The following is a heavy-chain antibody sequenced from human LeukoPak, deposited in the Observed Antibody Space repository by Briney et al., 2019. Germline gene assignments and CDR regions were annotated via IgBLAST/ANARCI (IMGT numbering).Heavy chain of an antibody. CDR3: ARGSSSWYYFDY. D-gene: IGHD6-13*01. Sequence: ASVKVSCKASGYTFTRYGISWVRQAPGQGLQWLGWISASNGNTNYAQKFRDRVTMTTDTSTSTAYMELRSLRSDDTAVYYCARGSSSWYYFDYWGQGTLVTVSS. J-gene: IGHJ4*02. V-gene: IGHV1-18*01. CDR1: GYTFTRYG. CDR2: ISASNGNT.